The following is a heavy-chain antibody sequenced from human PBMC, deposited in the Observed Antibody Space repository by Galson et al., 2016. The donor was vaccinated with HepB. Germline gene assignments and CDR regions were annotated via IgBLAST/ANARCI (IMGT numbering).Heavy chain of an antibody. D-gene: IGHD3-16*01. Sequence: SLRLSCAASGFSFSSYVMNWVRQAPGEGLEWVSDISGTGVYTDYADSVKGRFTISRDNSRNTLFLHLESLRVEDTAVYYCVKALRRAPPYYLDFWGQGTLVGVSS. CDR3: VKALRRAPPYYLDF. J-gene: IGHJ4*02. V-gene: IGHV3-23*01. CDR1: GFSFSSYV. CDR2: ISGTGVYT.